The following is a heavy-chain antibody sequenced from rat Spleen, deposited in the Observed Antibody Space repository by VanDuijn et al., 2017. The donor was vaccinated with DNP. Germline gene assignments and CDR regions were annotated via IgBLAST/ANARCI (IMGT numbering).Heavy chain of an antibody. CDR2: ISSGGDT. J-gene: IGHJ2*01. CDR1: GFSLTSHT. CDR3: SKDSYGYNFDY. Sequence: QVQLKESGPGLVQPSQTLSLTCTVSGFSLTSHTVSWVRQPPGKGLEWIAAISSGGDTHYNSALKSRLSISRDISESQVFLKVNSLQTEDTAIYFCSKDSYGYNFDYWGQGVMVTVSS. D-gene: IGHD1-6*01. V-gene: IGHV2-6*01.